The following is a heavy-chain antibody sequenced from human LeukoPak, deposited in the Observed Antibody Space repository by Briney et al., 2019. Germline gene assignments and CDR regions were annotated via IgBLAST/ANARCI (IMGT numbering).Heavy chain of an antibody. D-gene: IGHD2-2*01. V-gene: IGHV4-38-2*01. CDR2: IYHTGSA. J-gene: IGHJ4*02. CDR1: GYSFTSGHY. CDR3: ARYCTSTTCILRGFDY. Sequence: SETLSLTCSVSGYSFTSGHYWGWIRQPPGKGLEWIANIYHTGSAHYNPSLKSRVTISVDTSKNLFSLKLSSVTAADTAVNYCARYCTSTTCILRGFDYWGQGTLVTVSS.